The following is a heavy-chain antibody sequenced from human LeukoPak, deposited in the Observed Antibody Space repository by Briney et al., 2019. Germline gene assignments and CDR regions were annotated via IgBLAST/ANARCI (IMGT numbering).Heavy chain of an antibody. CDR1: GGPISSNNW. CDR3: ARVNINNWHSCDY. CDR2: IYHSGSP. J-gene: IGHJ4*02. Sequence: PSGTLSLTCAVSGGPISSNNWWGWVRQPPGKGLEWIGEIYHSGSPNYNPSLKSRVTISVDKSGNHFSLNLSSVTAADTAVYYCARVNINNWHSCDYWGQGTLVTVSS. V-gene: IGHV4-4*02. D-gene: IGHD1-1*01.